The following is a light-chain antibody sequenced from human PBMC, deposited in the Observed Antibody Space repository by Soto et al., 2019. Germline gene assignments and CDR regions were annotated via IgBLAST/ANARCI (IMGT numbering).Light chain of an antibody. CDR1: SSDIGRYNR. CDR3: NSFTTSSTYV. Sequence: QSVLTQPASVSGSPGQSITLSCTGTSSDIGRYNRVSWYQQPPGTAPKLIIYEVNNRPSGVPDRFSGSKSGNTASLTISGLQAEDEADYYCNSFTTSSTYVFGTGTKVTVL. CDR2: EVN. J-gene: IGLJ1*01. V-gene: IGLV2-18*02.